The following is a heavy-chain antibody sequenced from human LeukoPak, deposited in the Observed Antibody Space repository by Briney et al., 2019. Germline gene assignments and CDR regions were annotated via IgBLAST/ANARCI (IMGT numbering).Heavy chain of an antibody. V-gene: IGHV3-7*01. CDR1: GFTFSSYW. CDR3: ARDRGSYGLDY. J-gene: IGHJ4*02. CDR2: IKTDGSEK. D-gene: IGHD1-26*01. Sequence: GGSLRLSCEASGFTFSSYWMSWVRQAPGKGLEWVANIKTDGSEKYYADSVKGRFTISRDNSKNTLYLQMNSLRAEDTAVYYCARDRGSYGLDYWGQGTLVTVSS.